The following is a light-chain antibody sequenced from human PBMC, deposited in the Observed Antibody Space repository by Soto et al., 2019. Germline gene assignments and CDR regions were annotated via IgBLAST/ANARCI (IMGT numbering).Light chain of an antibody. J-gene: IGKJ1*01. Sequence: EIVLTQSPGTLSLSPGERATLSCRASQSVGGSYLAWFQQKPGQAPRLLIYVASTRATGVPDRFSGSGSATDFALTINRLEPEDFAVYYCPHYGSSPWTVGQGTKVEIK. CDR1: QSVGGSY. CDR3: PHYGSSPWT. V-gene: IGKV3-20*01. CDR2: VAS.